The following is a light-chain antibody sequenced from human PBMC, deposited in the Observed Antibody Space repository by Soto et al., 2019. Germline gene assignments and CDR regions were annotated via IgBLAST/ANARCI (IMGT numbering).Light chain of an antibody. CDR1: QGISHY. CDR2: GAS. Sequence: DIQMTQSPSAMSASVGDRVTITCRASQGISHYLAWFQVKPGKVPKRLIYGASSLQSGVPSRFSGSGSGTEFTLTISSLQPEDSATYYCQQYNSYSLTFGQGTKVDIK. V-gene: IGKV1-17*03. J-gene: IGKJ1*01. CDR3: QQYNSYSLT.